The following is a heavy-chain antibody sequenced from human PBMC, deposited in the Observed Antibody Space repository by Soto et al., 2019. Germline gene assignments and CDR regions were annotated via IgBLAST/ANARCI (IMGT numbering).Heavy chain of an antibody. V-gene: IGHV1-2*04. Sequence: QVQLVQSGAEVKKPGASVKVSCKASGYTFTGYYMHWVRQAPGQGLEWMGWINPNSGGTNYAQKFQGWVTMTRDTSLSTAYMELSRLRSDDTAVYYCARWLPYYYDSSGYLTPGAFDIWGQGTMVTVSS. CDR2: INPNSGGT. J-gene: IGHJ3*02. D-gene: IGHD3-22*01. CDR3: ARWLPYYYDSSGYLTPGAFDI. CDR1: GYTFTGYY.